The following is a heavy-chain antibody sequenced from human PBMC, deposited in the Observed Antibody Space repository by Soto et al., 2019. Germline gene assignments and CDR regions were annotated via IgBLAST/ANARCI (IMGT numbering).Heavy chain of an antibody. D-gene: IGHD3-10*01. J-gene: IGHJ6*02. V-gene: IGHV5-10-1*01. CDR2: IDPSDSYT. CDR1: GYSFTSYW. Sequence: GESPKISCKCSGYSFTSYWISWVRQMPGKGLEWMGRIDPSDSYTNYSPSFQGHVTISADKSISPAYLQWSSLKASDTAMYYCATTFGVNDYGMDVWGQGTTVTVSS. CDR3: ATTFGVNDYGMDV.